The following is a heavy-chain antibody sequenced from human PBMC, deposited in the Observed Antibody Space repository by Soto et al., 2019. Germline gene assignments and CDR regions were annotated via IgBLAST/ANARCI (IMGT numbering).Heavy chain of an antibody. J-gene: IGHJ4*02. D-gene: IGHD2-8*02. CDR1: GGSFGAYS. V-gene: IGHV4-34*01. Sequence: PSETLSLTCAVYGGSFGAYSLTWIRQTPGKGLEWIGEINYSGTTYYNPSLEGRATISVDTSKNQFSLKLTSVTAADTAVYYCARDKITGLFDYWGQGTLVTVSS. CDR3: ARDKITGLFDY. CDR2: INYSGTT.